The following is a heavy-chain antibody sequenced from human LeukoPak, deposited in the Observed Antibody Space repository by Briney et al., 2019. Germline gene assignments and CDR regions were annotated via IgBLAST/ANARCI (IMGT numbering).Heavy chain of an antibody. CDR1: GFTFSSYS. D-gene: IGHD6-13*01. V-gene: IGHV3-48*01. J-gene: IGHJ3*02. CDR3: ARDQGIAAADI. CDR2: ISSSSSTI. Sequence: PGGSLRLSCAASGFTFSSYSMNWVRQAPGKGLEWVSYISSSSSTIYYADSVKGRFTISRDNAKNSLYLQMNSLRAEDTAVYYCARDQGIAAADIWGQGTMVTVSS.